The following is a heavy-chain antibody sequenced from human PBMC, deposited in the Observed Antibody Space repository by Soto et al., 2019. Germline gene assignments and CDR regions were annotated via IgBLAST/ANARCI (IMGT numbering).Heavy chain of an antibody. D-gene: IGHD4-17*01. Sequence: QVHLQEVGPGLVEPSGTLSLTCVVSSGSVADSKWWLWVRQSPGKEMEWIGEIFHSGSSNYNPSLGRRFSLSIDTSKNQYSLQLASVTAADTAIYYCARFDYGDHAFDTWGQGTVFSVSS. V-gene: IGHV4-4*02. CDR2: IFHSGSS. CDR1: SGSVADSKW. CDR3: ARFDYGDHAFDT. J-gene: IGHJ4*02.